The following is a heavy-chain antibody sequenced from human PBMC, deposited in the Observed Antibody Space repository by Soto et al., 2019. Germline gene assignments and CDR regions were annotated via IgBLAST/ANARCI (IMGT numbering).Heavy chain of an antibody. CDR2: IIPIFGTA. V-gene: IGHV1-69*06. J-gene: IGHJ4*02. CDR3: ARSSRKRGATVPPFDY. Sequence: QVQLVQSGAEVKKPGSSVKVSCKASGGTFSSYAISWVRQAPGQGLEWMGGIIPIFGTATYAQKFQGRVTITADKSTSTAYMELSSLRAEDTAVYYCARSSRKRGATVPPFDYWGQGTLVTVSS. D-gene: IGHD1-26*01. CDR1: GGTFSSYA.